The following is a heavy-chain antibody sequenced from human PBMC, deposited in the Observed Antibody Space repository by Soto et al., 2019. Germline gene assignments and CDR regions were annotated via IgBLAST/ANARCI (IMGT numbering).Heavy chain of an antibody. D-gene: IGHD3-22*01. V-gene: IGHV4-31*03. Sequence: SETLSLTCTVSGGSISSGGYYWSWIRQHPGKGLEWIGYIYYSGSTYYNPSLKSRVTISVDTSKNQFSLKLSSVTAADTAVYYCARVTHDYYDSSGPINWFDPWGQGTLVTVSS. CDR2: IYYSGST. CDR1: GGSISSGGYY. J-gene: IGHJ5*02. CDR3: ARVTHDYYDSSGPINWFDP.